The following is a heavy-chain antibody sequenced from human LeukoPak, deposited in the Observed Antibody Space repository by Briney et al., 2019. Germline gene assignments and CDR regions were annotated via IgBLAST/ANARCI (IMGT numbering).Heavy chain of an antibody. CDR2: IHHSGST. D-gene: IGHD6-19*01. Sequence: SETLSLTCAVYGGSFSGYYWTWIRQPPGKGLEWIGEIHHSGSTNYNPSLKSRVTISVDTSKNQLSLKLSSMTAADTAVYYCARQWLVSPLFDYWGQGTLVTVSS. CDR3: ARQWLVSPLFDY. CDR1: GGSFSGYY. J-gene: IGHJ4*02. V-gene: IGHV4-34*01.